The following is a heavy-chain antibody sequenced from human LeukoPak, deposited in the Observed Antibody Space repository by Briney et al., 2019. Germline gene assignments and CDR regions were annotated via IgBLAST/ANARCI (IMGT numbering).Heavy chain of an antibody. D-gene: IGHD5-12*01. CDR2: IYYSGST. CDR1: GGSISSYY. V-gene: IGHV4-59*01. Sequence: SETLSLTCTVSGGSISSYYWSWIRQPPGKGLEWIGYIYYSGSTNYNPSLKSRVTISVDTSKNQFSLKLSSVTAADTAVYYCAESWEWLRFSPAWFDPWGQGTLVTVSS. J-gene: IGHJ5*02. CDR3: AESWEWLRFSPAWFDP.